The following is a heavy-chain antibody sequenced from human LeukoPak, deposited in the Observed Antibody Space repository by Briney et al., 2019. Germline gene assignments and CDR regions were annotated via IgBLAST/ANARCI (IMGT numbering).Heavy chain of an antibody. Sequence: SETLSLTCTVSGGSISSSSYYWGWIRQPPGKGLEWIGSIYYSGSTYYNPSLKSRVTISVDTSKNQFSLKLSSVTAADTAVYYCARLSPRSSSQYYYYYYMDVWGKGTTVTVS. V-gene: IGHV4-39*01. CDR1: GGSISSSSYY. CDR2: IYYSGST. CDR3: ARLSPRSSSQYYYYYYMDV. D-gene: IGHD6-6*01. J-gene: IGHJ6*03.